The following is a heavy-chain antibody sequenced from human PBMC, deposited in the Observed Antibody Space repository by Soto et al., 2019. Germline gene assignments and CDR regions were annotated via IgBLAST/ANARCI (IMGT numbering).Heavy chain of an antibody. CDR2: ISGSGGST. V-gene: IGHV3-23*01. D-gene: IGHD6-19*01. CDR1: GFTFSSYV. J-gene: IGHJ6*02. Sequence: GGSLRLSCAASGFTFSSYVMSWVRQAPGKGLEWVSAISGSGGSTYYADSVKGRFTISRDNSKNTLYLQMNSLRAEDTAVYYCAKDLGHSSGWGYYYYYGMDVWGQGTTVTVSS. CDR3: AKDLGHSSGWGYYYYYGMDV.